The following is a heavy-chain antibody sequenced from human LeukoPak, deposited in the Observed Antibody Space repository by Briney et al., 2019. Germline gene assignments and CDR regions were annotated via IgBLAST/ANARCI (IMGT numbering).Heavy chain of an antibody. CDR3: ARDDSSGYYFDY. Sequence: PSETLSPTCAVYGGSFSGYYWSWIRQPPGKGLEWIGEINHSGSTNYNPSLKSRVTISVDTSKNQFSLKLSSVTAADTAVYYCARDDSSGYYFDYWGQGTLVTVSS. CDR1: GGSFSGYY. V-gene: IGHV4-34*01. D-gene: IGHD3-22*01. CDR2: INHSGST. J-gene: IGHJ4*02.